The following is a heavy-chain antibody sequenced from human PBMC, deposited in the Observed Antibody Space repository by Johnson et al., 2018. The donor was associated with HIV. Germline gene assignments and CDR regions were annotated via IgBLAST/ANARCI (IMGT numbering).Heavy chain of an antibody. Sequence: VQLVESGGGLVQPGGSLRLSCAASGFTFTNFWMGWVRQAPGKGLEWVANIKPDGSEKFYVDSVKGRFTISRANAKNSLFLQMNTLRAEDTAVYYCARDVSYRYDSDGWADAFDIWGQGTMVTVSS. CDR2: IKPDGSEK. J-gene: IGHJ3*02. CDR1: GFTFTNFW. CDR3: ARDVSYRYDSDGWADAFDI. V-gene: IGHV3-7*01. D-gene: IGHD3-22*01.